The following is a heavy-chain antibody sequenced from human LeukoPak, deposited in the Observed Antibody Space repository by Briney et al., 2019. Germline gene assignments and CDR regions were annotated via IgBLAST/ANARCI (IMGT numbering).Heavy chain of an antibody. Sequence: SVTVSCKASGGTFISYAISWVRQAPGQGLEWMGRIIPILGVGNYAQKFQGRVTSTADKSTSTVYMELTSLTSGDTAVYFGARLDWGFWGQGTLVTVSS. D-gene: IGHD3/OR15-3a*01. V-gene: IGHV1-69*04. CDR3: ARLDWGF. CDR1: GGTFISYA. J-gene: IGHJ4*02. CDR2: IIPILGVG.